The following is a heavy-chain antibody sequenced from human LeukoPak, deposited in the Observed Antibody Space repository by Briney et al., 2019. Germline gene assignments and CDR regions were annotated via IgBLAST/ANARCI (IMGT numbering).Heavy chain of an antibody. CDR1: GFAFSSYE. CDR2: ISSSGSTI. Sequence: GGSLRLSCAASGFAFSSYEMNWVRQAPGKGLEWVSYISSSGSTIYYADSLKGRFTISRDNAKNTVYLQMNSLRPEDTALYYCARDKSYFGSGNYHYFDSWGQGALVIVSS. J-gene: IGHJ4*02. CDR3: ARDKSYFGSGNYHYFDS. D-gene: IGHD3-10*01. V-gene: IGHV3-48*03.